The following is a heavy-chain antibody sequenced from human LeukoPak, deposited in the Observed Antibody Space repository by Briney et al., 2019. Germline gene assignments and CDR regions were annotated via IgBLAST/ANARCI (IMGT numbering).Heavy chain of an antibody. J-gene: IGHJ4*02. D-gene: IGHD5-24*01. CDR1: GYTFTGYY. Sequence: ASVKVSCKASGYTFTGYYMHWVQQAPGQGLEWMGWINPNSGGTNYAQKFQGRVTMTRDTSISTAYMELSRLRSDNTAVYYCARGWGPSRDGYNTLNLFDYWGQGTLVTVSS. CDR3: ARGWGPSRDGYNTLNLFDY. CDR2: INPNSGGT. V-gene: IGHV1-2*02.